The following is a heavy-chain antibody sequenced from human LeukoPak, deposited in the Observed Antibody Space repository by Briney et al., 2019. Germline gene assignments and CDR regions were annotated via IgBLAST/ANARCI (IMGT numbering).Heavy chain of an antibody. CDR3: ARTGIVGATHFDY. V-gene: IGHV4-34*01. CDR2: IKHSGST. D-gene: IGHD1-26*01. Sequence: SEALSLTCAVYGGSFSGYYWSWIRQPPGKGLEWIGEIKHSGSTNYNPSLKSRATISVDTSKNQFSLKLSSVTAADTAVYYCARTGIVGATHFDYWGPGTLVTVSS. J-gene: IGHJ4*02. CDR1: GGSFSGYY.